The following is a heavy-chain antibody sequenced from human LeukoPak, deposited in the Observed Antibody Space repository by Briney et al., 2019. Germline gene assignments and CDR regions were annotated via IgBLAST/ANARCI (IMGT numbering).Heavy chain of an antibody. V-gene: IGHV1-18*01. CDR3: ARDGTSTDDY. J-gene: IGHJ4*02. D-gene: IGHD2-2*01. CDR1: GYTFSNFG. CDR2: ISGNNDNP. Sequence: ASVRVSCKTSGYTFSNFGINWVRQAPGQGLEWMGWISGNNDNPNYAQKFQGRLTVTTDTSTSTAYMELRNLRFDDTAVYYCARDGTSTDDYWGQGTLVTVSS.